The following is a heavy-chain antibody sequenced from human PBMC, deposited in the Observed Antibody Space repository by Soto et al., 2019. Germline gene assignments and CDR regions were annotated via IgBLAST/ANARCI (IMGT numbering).Heavy chain of an antibody. CDR1: GYTFTSYA. Sequence: QVQLVQSGAEEKKPGASVKVSCKASGYTFTSYAMHWVRQAPGQRLEWMGWINAGNGNTKYSQKFQGRVTITRDTSVTTAYTELSSLRPEDTAVYDCARDVAAADYWGQGNLVTVSS. CDR3: ARDVAAADY. CDR2: INAGNGNT. D-gene: IGHD6-13*01. J-gene: IGHJ4*02. V-gene: IGHV1-3*05.